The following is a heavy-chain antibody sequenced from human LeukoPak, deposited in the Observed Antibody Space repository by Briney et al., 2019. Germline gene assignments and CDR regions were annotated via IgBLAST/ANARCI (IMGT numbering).Heavy chain of an antibody. CDR2: IRYDGSSK. J-gene: IGHJ4*02. CDR1: GFTFSNYG. CDR3: ARLVGDRTIYDY. V-gene: IGHV3-30*02. D-gene: IGHD1-26*01. Sequence: PGGSLRLSCAASGFTFSNYGMHWVRQAPGKGLEWVAFIRYDGSSKYYADSVKGRFTTSRDNSKNTLYLQMNSLRVEDTAVYYCARLVGDRTIYDYWGQGTLVTVSS.